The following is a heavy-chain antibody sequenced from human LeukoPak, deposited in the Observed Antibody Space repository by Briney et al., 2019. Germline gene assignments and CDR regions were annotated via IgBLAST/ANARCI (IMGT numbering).Heavy chain of an antibody. CDR1: GGSISSYY. J-gene: IGHJ4*02. CDR3: AREGGYSYGDAPLHFDY. V-gene: IGHV4-59*01. CDR2: IYYSGST. Sequence: SETLSLTCTVSGGSISSYYWSWIRQPPGKGLEWIGYIYYSGSTNYNPSLKSRVTISVDTSKNQFSLKLSSVTAADTAVYYCAREGGYSYGDAPLHFDYWGQGTLVTVSS. D-gene: IGHD5-18*01.